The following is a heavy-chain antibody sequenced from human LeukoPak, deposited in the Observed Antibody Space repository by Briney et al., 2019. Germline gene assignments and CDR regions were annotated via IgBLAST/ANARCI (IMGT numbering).Heavy chain of an antibody. V-gene: IGHV1-69*04. CDR2: IIPILGIA. J-gene: IGHJ4*02. Sequence: GALVKVSCKASGGTFSSYAISWVRQAPGQGLEWMGRIIPILGIANYAQKFQGRVTITADKSTSTAYMELSSLRSEDTAVYYCARQYCSGGSCYDVWGQGTLVTVSS. CDR1: GGTFSSYA. CDR3: ARQYCSGGSCYDV. D-gene: IGHD2-15*01.